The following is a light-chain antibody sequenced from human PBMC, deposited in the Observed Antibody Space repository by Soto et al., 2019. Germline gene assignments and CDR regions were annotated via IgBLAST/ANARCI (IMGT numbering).Light chain of an antibody. CDR2: AAS. J-gene: IGKJ4*01. V-gene: IGKV1D-12*01. CDR1: QTISSF. Sequence: TQMTQSPSSLSPSVGDRVTITCPASQTISSFLNWHQQKPGKDPKLLIYAASSLQSGVPSRFSGSGSGPDFTLTISSLKPEDFATYYCKQANSFPLTLGGGTKVEIK. CDR3: KQANSFPLT.